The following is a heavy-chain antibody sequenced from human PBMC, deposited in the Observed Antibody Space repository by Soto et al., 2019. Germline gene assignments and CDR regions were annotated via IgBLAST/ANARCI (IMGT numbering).Heavy chain of an antibody. J-gene: IGHJ5*02. V-gene: IGHV1-8*02. CDR3: ARMASAGTLNWFDP. Sequence: QVQLVQSGDEVKEPGASVRVSCEASGYTFINFDISWVRQAAGQGLEWLGWMNPGSGQTGYASKFQGRVAMTRDASTGPSHLQLSSLTSDDTAVYYCARMASAGTLNWFDPWGHGTLVSVSS. CDR1: GYTFINFD. D-gene: IGHD6-13*01. CDR2: MNPGSGQT.